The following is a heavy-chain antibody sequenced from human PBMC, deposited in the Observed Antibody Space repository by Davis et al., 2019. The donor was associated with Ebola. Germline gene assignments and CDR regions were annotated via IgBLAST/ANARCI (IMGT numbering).Heavy chain of an antibody. D-gene: IGHD3-16*02. Sequence: SETLSLTCTVSGGSISSSSYYWGWIRQPPGKGLEWIGSIYYSGSTYYNPSLKSRVTISVDTSKNQFSLKLSSVTAADTAVYYCARHGGARIMITFGGVIVMGYFDYWGQGTLVTVSS. CDR2: IYYSGST. CDR3: ARHGGARIMITFGGVIVMGYFDY. J-gene: IGHJ4*02. V-gene: IGHV4-39*01. CDR1: GGSISSSSYY.